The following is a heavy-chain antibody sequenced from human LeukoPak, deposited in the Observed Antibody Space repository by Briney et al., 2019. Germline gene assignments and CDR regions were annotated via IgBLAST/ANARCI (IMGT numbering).Heavy chain of an antibody. CDR2: ISSSSSYI. CDR1: GFTFSSYS. Sequence: PGGSLRLSCAASGFTFSSYSMNWVRQAPGKGLEWVSSISSSSSYIYYADSVKGRFTISRDNAKNSLYLQMNSLRAEDTAVYYCARGMYDSHAFDIWGQGTMVTVPS. CDR3: ARGMYDSHAFDI. V-gene: IGHV3-21*01. J-gene: IGHJ3*02. D-gene: IGHD3-3*01.